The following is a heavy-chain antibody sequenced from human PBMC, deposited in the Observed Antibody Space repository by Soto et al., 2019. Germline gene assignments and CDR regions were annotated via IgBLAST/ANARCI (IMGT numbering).Heavy chain of an antibody. V-gene: IGHV4-30-4*01. J-gene: IGHJ4*02. D-gene: IGHD3-3*01. CDR1: GGSISSDNYD. CDR3: ARDSLESYDFWSGYLN. CDR2: IYYSGST. Sequence: ILSVPVTVSGGSISSDNYDWSWIRQPPGKGLEWIGYIYYSGSTYYNPSLKSRVTISVDTSKNQFSLKLSSVTAADTAVYYCARDSLESYDFWSGYLNWGQGTLVTVSS.